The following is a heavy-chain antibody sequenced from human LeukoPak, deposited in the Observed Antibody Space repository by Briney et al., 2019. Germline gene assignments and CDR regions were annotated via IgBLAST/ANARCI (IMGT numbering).Heavy chain of an antibody. V-gene: IGHV4-30-4*08. J-gene: IGHJ4*02. D-gene: IGHD6-6*01. CDR3: ASLSIAATGGDFDY. Sequence: SETLSLTCTVSGCSISSGDYYWSWIRHPPGKGLEWIGYIYYSGTTYYHPSLKSRVTISVDTSKNQFSLKLSSVTAADTAVYDCASLSIAATGGDFDYWGQGTLVTVSS. CDR1: GCSISSGDYY. CDR2: IYYSGTT.